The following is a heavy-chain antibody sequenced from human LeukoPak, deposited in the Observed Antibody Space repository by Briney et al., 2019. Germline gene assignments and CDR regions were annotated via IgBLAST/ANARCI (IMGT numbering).Heavy chain of an antibody. CDR2: IYTSGST. Sequence: SETLSLTCSVWVGSLSSYYGSWIRQPAGKGLEWIGRIYTSGSTNYNPSLKSRVTMSVDTSKNQFSLKLSSGTSADTAAYYCAGPSGIVVVPAATPKTYYYFDIWGKGTTVTVSS. V-gene: IGHV4-4*07. CDR1: VGSLSSYY. J-gene: IGHJ6*03. CDR3: AGPSGIVVVPAATPKTYYYFDI. D-gene: IGHD2-2*02.